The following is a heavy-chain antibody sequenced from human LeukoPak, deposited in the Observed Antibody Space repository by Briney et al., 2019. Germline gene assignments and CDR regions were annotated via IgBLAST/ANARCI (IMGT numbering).Heavy chain of an antibody. D-gene: IGHD3-22*01. J-gene: IGHJ3*02. CDR3: ARDTGSGYRTDAFDI. Sequence: GASVKVSCKASGYTFTNYGISWVRQAPGQGLEWLGWLSAYNGKTNYAQRLQGRVTMTTDTSTSTAYMDLTSLRSDDTAVYYCARDTGSGYRTDAFDIWGQGTMVTVSS. CDR1: GYTFTNYG. V-gene: IGHV1-18*01. CDR2: LSAYNGKT.